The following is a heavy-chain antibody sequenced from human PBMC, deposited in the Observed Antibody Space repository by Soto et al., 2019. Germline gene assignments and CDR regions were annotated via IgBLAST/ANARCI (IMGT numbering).Heavy chain of an antibody. CDR1: GFTFSDHQ. D-gene: IGHD2-2*01. V-gene: IGHV3-72*01. CDR2: IRKKPKTNK. J-gene: IGHJ6*03. CDR3: GRVVSMLWGNKLRYCTSNGCYYYYYYIDV. Sequence: EVQLVESGGGLVQPGGSLRLSCAASGFTFSDHQMDWVRQTPGMGLEWVGRIRKKPKTNKDYASSERGRFTISRDDSNLSLYLKRDSLKTEDTAVYYCGRVVSMLWGNKLRYCTSNGCYYYYYYIDVWGKGTTVTVSS.